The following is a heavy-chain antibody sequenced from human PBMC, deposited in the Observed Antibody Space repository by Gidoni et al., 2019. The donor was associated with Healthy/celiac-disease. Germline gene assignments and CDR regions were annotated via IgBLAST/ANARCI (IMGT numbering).Heavy chain of an antibody. D-gene: IGHD6-13*01. Sequence: QVQLVQSGAEVKKPGASVKVSCKASGYTFTSYGISWVRQAPGHGLEWMGWISAYNGNTNYAHKLQGRVTMTTDTSTRTAYMELRSLRSDDTAVYYCARDLIAGYSSTVGVWGQGTLVTVSS. CDR2: ISAYNGNT. V-gene: IGHV1-18*04. J-gene: IGHJ4*02. CDR3: ARDLIAGYSSTVGV. CDR1: GYTFTSYG.